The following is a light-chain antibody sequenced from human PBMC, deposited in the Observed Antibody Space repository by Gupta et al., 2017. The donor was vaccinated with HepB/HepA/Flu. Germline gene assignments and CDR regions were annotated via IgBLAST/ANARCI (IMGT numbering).Light chain of an antibody. J-gene: IGKJ4*01. V-gene: IGKV3-20*01. CDR2: GAS. CDR3: QQYGSSPQGLT. Sequence: EIVLTQSPGTLSLSPGERATLYCRASQSVSSSYLAWYQQKPGQAPRLLIYGASSRATGIPDRFSGSGSGTDFTLTISRLEPEDFAVYYCQQYGSSPQGLTFGGGTKVEIK. CDR1: QSVSSSY.